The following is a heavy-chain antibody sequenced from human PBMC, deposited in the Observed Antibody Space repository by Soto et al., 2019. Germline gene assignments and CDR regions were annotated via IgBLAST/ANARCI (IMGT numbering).Heavy chain of an antibody. V-gene: IGHV4-34*01. D-gene: IGHD3-3*01. CDR3: ARGHRYYDFWSGYHRYYYGMDV. CDR2: INHSGST. Sequence: QVQLQQWGAGLLKPSETLSLTCAVYGGSFSGYYWSWIRQPPWKGLEWIGEINHSGSTNYNPSLKSRVTISVDTSKIQFSLKLSSVTAADTAVYYCARGHRYYDFWSGYHRYYYGMDVWGQGTTVTVSS. CDR1: GGSFSGYY. J-gene: IGHJ6*02.